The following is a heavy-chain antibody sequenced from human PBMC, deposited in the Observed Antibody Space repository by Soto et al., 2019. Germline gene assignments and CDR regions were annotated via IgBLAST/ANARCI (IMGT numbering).Heavy chain of an antibody. V-gene: IGHV4-59*01. Sequence: KPSETLSLTCSVSGGPIRSYYLSWVRQAPGKGLEWIAYIAYTGITGYNPSLRSRVTISGDTSQNVFSLKMTSVTAADTAVYYCAREGFSGYEALDYWGQGILVTVSS. CDR1: GGPIRSYY. D-gene: IGHD5-12*01. CDR3: AREGFSGYEALDY. J-gene: IGHJ4*02. CDR2: IAYTGIT.